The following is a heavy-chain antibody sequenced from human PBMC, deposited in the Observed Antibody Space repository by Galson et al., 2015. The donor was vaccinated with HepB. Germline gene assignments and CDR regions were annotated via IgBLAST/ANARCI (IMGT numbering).Heavy chain of an antibody. D-gene: IGHD2-2*02. J-gene: IGHJ3*02. Sequence: QSGAEVKKPGESLRISCTGSGYSFTSYWISWVRQMPGKGLEWMGGIDPSDSYTNYSPSFQVQVTISADKSISTAYLQWSSLKASDTAMYYCARHRSYCSSTSCYNINAFDIWGQGTMVAVS. V-gene: IGHV5-10-1*01. CDR3: ARHRSYCSSTSCYNINAFDI. CDR1: GYSFTSYW. CDR2: IDPSDSYT.